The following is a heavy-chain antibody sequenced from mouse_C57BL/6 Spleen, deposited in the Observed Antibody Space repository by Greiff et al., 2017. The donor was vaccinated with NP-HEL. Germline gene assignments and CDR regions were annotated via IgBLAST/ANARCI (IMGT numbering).Heavy chain of an antibody. Sequence: EVKLQQSGPELVKPGASVKISCKASGYTFTDYYMNWVKQSHGKSLEWIGDINPNNGGTSYNQKFKGKATLTVDKSSSTAYMELRSLTSEDSAVYYCARIWDEDYFDYWGQGTTLTVSS. J-gene: IGHJ2*01. D-gene: IGHD4-1*01. CDR1: GYTFTDYY. CDR3: ARIWDEDYFDY. CDR2: INPNNGGT. V-gene: IGHV1-26*01.